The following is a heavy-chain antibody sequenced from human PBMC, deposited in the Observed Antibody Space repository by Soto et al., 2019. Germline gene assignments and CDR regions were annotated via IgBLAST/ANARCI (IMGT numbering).Heavy chain of an antibody. J-gene: IGHJ6*02. CDR1: GYTFTNNA. CDR3: ARGLGLWFGDPNSYYHAMDV. CDR2: ISVFDGKT. D-gene: IGHD3-10*01. V-gene: IGHV1-18*01. Sequence: QVQLEQSAGEVKKPGASVKVSCKASGYTFTNNAINWVRQAPGQGLDWLGWISVFDGKTNFAQKFQDRVAMTTDTSTSTAYMELRNLRSDDTAVYYCARGLGLWFGDPNSYYHAMDVWGQGTTVTVTS.